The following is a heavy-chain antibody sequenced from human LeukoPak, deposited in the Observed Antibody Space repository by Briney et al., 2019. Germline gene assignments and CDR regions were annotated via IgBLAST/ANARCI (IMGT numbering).Heavy chain of an antibody. V-gene: IGHV4-4*09. CDR3: ARLRGNYFPDY. J-gene: IGHJ4*02. CDR2: IYTSGST. CDR1: GGSISSYY. D-gene: IGHD4-11*01. Sequence: PSETLSLTCTVSGGSISSYYWSWIRQPPGKGLEWIGYIYTSGSTNYNPSLKSRLTISVDTSKNQFSLKLSSVTAADTAVYYCARLRGNYFPDYWGQGFLVTVSS.